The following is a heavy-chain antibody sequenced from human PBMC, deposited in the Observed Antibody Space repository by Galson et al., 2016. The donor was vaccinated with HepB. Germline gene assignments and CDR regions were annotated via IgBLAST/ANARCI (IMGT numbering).Heavy chain of an antibody. CDR3: ARDCSGGACYYFDY. D-gene: IGHD2-15*01. Sequence: SLRLSCAASGFTFSRSGMHWVRQAPGKGLEWVAAIWYDGSNKYYPDSVKGRFTVSRDNSRNTVHLQMNSLRVEDTAAYYCARDCSGGACYYFDYWGQGSLVTVSS. CDR1: GFTFSRSG. J-gene: IGHJ4*02. V-gene: IGHV3-33*01. CDR2: IWYDGSNK.